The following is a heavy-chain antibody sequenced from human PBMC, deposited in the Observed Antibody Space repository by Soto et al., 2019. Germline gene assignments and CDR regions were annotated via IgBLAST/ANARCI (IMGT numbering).Heavy chain of an antibody. D-gene: IGHD3-10*01. CDR1: GGSISSGGYY. J-gene: IGHJ4*02. CDR2: IYYSGST. CDR3: ARVMWFGELLKDY. V-gene: IGHV4-31*03. Sequence: SETLSLTCTVSGGSISSGGYYWSWIRQHPGKGLEWIGYIYYSGSTYYNPSLKSRVTISVDTSKNQFSLKLSSVTAADTAVYYCARVMWFGELLKDYWGQGTLVTVSS.